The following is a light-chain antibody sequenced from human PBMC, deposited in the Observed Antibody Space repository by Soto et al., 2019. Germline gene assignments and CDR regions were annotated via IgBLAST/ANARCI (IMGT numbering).Light chain of an antibody. CDR2: ETS. V-gene: IGKV3-20*01. Sequence: EIVLTQSPGTLSLSPGERATLSCRASQSVSSSYLAWYQQKPGQAPRLLVYETSSRATGIPDRFSGRGSGKHFTLSISRQEPEDFAVYYCHQYGSSPQTFGQGTKVEIK. CDR3: HQYGSSPQT. J-gene: IGKJ1*01. CDR1: QSVSSSY.